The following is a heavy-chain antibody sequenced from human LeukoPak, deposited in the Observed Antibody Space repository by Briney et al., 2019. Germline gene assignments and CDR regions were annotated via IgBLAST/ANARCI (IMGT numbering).Heavy chain of an antibody. CDR2: IHPGDSDT. J-gene: IGHJ4*02. D-gene: IGHD5-24*01. Sequence: GESLKISCTCSGYSFTTYWIGWVRQMPGKGLELMRIIHPGDSDTRYNPSFQGLVTISADNSISTAYPQWSSLKASDTAMYYCGRRVNAVEMATSLEYWGQGTLVTVSS. CDR3: GRRVNAVEMATSLEY. CDR1: GYSFTTYW. V-gene: IGHV5-51*01.